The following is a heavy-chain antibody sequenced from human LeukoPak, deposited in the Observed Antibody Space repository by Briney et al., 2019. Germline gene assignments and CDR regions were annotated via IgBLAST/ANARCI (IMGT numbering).Heavy chain of an antibody. CDR1: GFTFSSYW. CDR2: IKQDGSEK. D-gene: IGHD1-26*01. J-gene: IGHJ3*02. V-gene: IGHV3-7*01. Sequence: GGSLRLSCAASGFTFSSYWMSWVRQAPGKGLEWVANIKQDGSEKYYVDSVKGRFTISRDNAKNSLYLQMNSLRAEDTAVYYCAREGTGGLIVGATRDAFDIWGQGTMVTVSS. CDR3: AREGTGGLIVGATRDAFDI.